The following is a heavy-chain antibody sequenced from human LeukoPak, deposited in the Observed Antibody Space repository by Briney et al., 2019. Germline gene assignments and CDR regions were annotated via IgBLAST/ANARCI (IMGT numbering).Heavy chain of an antibody. Sequence: PGGSLRLSCAASGFTFSNAWMSWVRQAPGKGLEWVGRIKSKTDGGTTDYAAPVKGRFTISRDDSKNTLYLQMNSLKTEDTAVYYCTTLGMVRGVTPYYYYGMDVWGQGTTVTVSS. CDR3: TTLGMVRGVTPYYYYGMDV. V-gene: IGHV3-15*01. CDR2: IKSKTDGGTT. J-gene: IGHJ6*02. D-gene: IGHD3-10*01. CDR1: GFTFSNAW.